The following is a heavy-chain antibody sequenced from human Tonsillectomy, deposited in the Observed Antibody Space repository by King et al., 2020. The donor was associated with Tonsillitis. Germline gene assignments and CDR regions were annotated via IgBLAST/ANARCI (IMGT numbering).Heavy chain of an antibody. V-gene: IGHV3-23*03. CDR3: AAGPPIRF. CDR1: GFTFSSYA. D-gene: IGHD2-21*01. J-gene: IGHJ4*02. CDR2: IYTGGYTGGYSA. Sequence: VQLVESGGGLVQPGGSLRLSCAVSGFTFSSYAMSWVRQAPGKGLEWVSIIYTGGYTGGYSAYYADSVKGRFTISRDNSKNTVDLQMNSLRAEDTAVYYRAAGPPIRFWGQGTLVTVSS.